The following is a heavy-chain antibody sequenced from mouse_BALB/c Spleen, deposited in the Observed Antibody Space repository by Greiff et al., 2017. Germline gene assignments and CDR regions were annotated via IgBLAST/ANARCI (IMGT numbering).Heavy chain of an antibody. J-gene: IGHJ2*01. CDR1: GFTFSSYG. V-gene: IGHV5-6*01. CDR2: ISSGGSYT. Sequence: DVHLVESGGDLVKPGGSLKLSCAASGFTFSSYGMSWVRQTPDKRLEWVATISSGGSYTYYPDSVKGRFTISRDNAKNTLYLQMSSLKSEDTAMYYCARRGYYDYDEDYFDYWGQGTTLTVSS. D-gene: IGHD2-4*01. CDR3: ARRGYYDYDEDYFDY.